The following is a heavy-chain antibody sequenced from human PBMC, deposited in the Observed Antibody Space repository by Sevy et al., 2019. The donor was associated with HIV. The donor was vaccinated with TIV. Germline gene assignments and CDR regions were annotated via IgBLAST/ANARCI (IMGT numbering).Heavy chain of an antibody. Sequence: GGSLRLSCAASGFAFSTYAMSWVRQAPGKGLEWVSATSGSAAVTFSADSVKGRFTISRDNSKNTLYLQMNNLRAEDTGIYYCAKARYGSGWYVLDYWGQGTLVTVSS. J-gene: IGHJ4*02. D-gene: IGHD6-19*01. CDR3: AKARYGSGWYVLDY. V-gene: IGHV3-23*01. CDR1: GFAFSTYA. CDR2: TSGSAAVT.